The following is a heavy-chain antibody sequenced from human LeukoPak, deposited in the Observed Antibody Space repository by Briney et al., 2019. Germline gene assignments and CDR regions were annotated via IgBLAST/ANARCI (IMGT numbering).Heavy chain of an antibody. J-gene: IGHJ6*02. D-gene: IGHD2-15*01. CDR3: ARLAVDYYYYGMDV. CDR1: GGSISSYY. V-gene: IGHV4-59*08. Sequence: SETLSLTCTVSGGSISSYYWSWIRQPPGRGLEWIGNVYYSGSTNYNPSLKSRVTISVDTSKNQFSLKLSSVTAADTAVYYCARLAVDYYYYGMDVWGQGTTVTVSS. CDR2: VYYSGST.